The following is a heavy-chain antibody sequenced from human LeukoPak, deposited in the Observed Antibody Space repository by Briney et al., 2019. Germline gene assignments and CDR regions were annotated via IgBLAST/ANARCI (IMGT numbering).Heavy chain of an antibody. CDR1: GFTFDDYA. Sequence: SLRLSCAASGFTFDDYAMHWVRQAPGKGLEWVSGISWNSGSIGYADSVKGRFTISRDNAKNSLYLQMNSLRAEDTALYYCAKASNGFDYWGQGTLVTVSS. V-gene: IGHV3-9*01. CDR2: ISWNSGSI. D-gene: IGHD2-8*01. CDR3: AKASNGFDY. J-gene: IGHJ4*02.